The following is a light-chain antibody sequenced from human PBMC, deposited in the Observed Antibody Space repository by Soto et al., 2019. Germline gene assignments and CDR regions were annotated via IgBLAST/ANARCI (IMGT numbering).Light chain of an antibody. Sequence: AIQMTQSPSSLSASVGDTVTCTCRASQAIGKDLGWYQQKPGEAPVLLIYEASTARSGVPSRFTGSGFGTEVTLTISSLQPEDFATYYCLQDYNYPRTFGLGTRVEI. J-gene: IGKJ1*01. V-gene: IGKV1-6*01. CDR2: EAS. CDR3: LQDYNYPRT. CDR1: QAIGKD.